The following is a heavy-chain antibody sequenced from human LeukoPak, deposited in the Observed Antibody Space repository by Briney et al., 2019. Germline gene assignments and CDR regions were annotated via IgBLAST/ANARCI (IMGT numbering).Heavy chain of an antibody. V-gene: IGHV3-23*01. D-gene: IGHD3-3*01. Sequence: GGSLRLSCAASGFPFSSYAMSWVRQAPGKGLEWVSAISGSGGSTYYADSVKGRLTISRDNSKTTLYPQMNSLRAEDTAVYYCAKESSGYSTDHFDPWGQGTLVTVSS. CDR2: ISGSGGST. J-gene: IGHJ5*02. CDR1: GFPFSSYA. CDR3: AKESSGYSTDHFDP.